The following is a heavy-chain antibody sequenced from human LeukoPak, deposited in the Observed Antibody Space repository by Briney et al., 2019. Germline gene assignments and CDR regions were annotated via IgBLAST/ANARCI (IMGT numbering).Heavy chain of an antibody. CDR2: ISYDGSNK. V-gene: IGHV3-30-3*01. J-gene: IGHJ3*02. Sequence: GGSLRLSCAVSGLTFSSYNINWVRQAPGKGLEWVAVISYDGSNKYYADSVKGRFTISRDNAKNSLYLQMNSLRAEDTAVYYCARDPRIAARRDAFDIWGQGTMVTVSS. D-gene: IGHD6-6*01. CDR1: GLTFSSYN. CDR3: ARDPRIAARRDAFDI.